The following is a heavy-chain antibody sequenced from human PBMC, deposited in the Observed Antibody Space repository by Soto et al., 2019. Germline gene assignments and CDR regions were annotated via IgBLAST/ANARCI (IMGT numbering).Heavy chain of an antibody. D-gene: IGHD1-26*01. CDR1: GFTFSSYW. CDR3: ARDLPGWGSYYLYYYYGMDV. Sequence: GGSLRLSCAASGFTFSSYWMSWVRHAPGKGLEWVANIKQDGSEKYYVDSVKGRFTVSRDNAKNSLYLQMNSLRAEDTAVYYCARDLPGWGSYYLYYYYGMDVWGQGTTVTVSS. CDR2: IKQDGSEK. V-gene: IGHV3-7*01. J-gene: IGHJ6*02.